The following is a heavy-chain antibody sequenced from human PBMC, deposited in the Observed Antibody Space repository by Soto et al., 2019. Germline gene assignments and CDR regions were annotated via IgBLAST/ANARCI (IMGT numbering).Heavy chain of an antibody. V-gene: IGHV4-39*01. CDR2: IYYSGST. J-gene: IGHJ6*02. CDR1: GGSISSSSYY. Sequence: QLQLQESGPGLVKPSETLSLTCTVSGGSISSSSYYWGWIRQPPGKGLEWIGSIYYSGSTYYNPSLKSRVTISVETAKNPFSLKLSAVTAADTAVYYCARHPTGGYSSSWYYYGMDVWGQGTTVTVSS. CDR3: ARHPTGGYSSSWYYYGMDV. D-gene: IGHD6-13*01.